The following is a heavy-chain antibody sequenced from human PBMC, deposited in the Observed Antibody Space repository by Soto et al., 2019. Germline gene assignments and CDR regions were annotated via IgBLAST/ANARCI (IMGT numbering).Heavy chain of an antibody. D-gene: IGHD2-15*01. Sequence: GGSLRLSCAASGFTFSSYAMRWVRQAPGKGLEWVSGISATGTGTHYADSVKGRFTISRDNSKNTLYVQMNSLRAEDTALYYCAESVSAWWLREPYGMDVWGQGTTVTVSS. V-gene: IGHV3-23*01. CDR2: ISATGTGT. J-gene: IGHJ6*02. CDR3: AESVSAWWLREPYGMDV. CDR1: GFTFSSYA.